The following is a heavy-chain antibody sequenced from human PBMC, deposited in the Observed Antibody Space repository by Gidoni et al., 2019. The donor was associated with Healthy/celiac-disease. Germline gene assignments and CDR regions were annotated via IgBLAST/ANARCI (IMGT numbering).Heavy chain of an antibody. CDR1: GFPFSSYW. Sequence: EVQLVESGGGLVQPGGSLRLSCAASGFPFSSYWMSWVRQAPGKGLEWVANIKQDGSEKYYVDSVKGRFTISRDNAKNSLYLQMNSLRAEDTAVYYCARYRENYDFWSGYPTDFDYWGQGTLVTVSS. J-gene: IGHJ4*02. V-gene: IGHV3-7*01. CDR2: IKQDGSEK. CDR3: ARYRENYDFWSGYPTDFDY. D-gene: IGHD3-3*01.